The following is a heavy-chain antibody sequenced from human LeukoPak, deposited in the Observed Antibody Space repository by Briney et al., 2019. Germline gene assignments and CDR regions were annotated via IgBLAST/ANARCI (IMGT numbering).Heavy chain of an antibody. CDR1: GGTFSSYA. D-gene: IGHD1-26*01. J-gene: IGHJ4*02. V-gene: IGHV1-69*05. Sequence: ASVKVSCKASGGTFSSYAISWVRQAPGQGLEWMGGIIPIFGTANYAQKFQGRVTITTDESTSTAYMELSSLRSGDTAVYYCASGGYSGSYLGWVDYFDYWGQGTLVTVSS. CDR2: IIPIFGTA. CDR3: ASGGYSGSYLGWVDYFDY.